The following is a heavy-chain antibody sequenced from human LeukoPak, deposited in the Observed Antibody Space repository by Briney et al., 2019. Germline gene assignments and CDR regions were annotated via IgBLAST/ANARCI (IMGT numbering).Heavy chain of an antibody. CDR2: IKEDGTVK. D-gene: IGHD6-19*01. CDR3: ARDSTWLLDY. Sequence: PGGSLRLSCTASGFTFRSHWVTWVRQPPGKGLEWVANIKEDGTVKYYVDSVKGRFTISRDNTKNIMYLEMNSLRADDTAVYFCARDSTWLLDYWGQGTLITVSS. J-gene: IGHJ4*02. V-gene: IGHV3-7*03. CDR1: GFTFRSHW.